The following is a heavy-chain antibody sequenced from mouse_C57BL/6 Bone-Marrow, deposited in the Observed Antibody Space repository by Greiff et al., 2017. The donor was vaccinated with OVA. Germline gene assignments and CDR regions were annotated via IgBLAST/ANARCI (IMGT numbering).Heavy chain of an antibody. D-gene: IGHD2-3*01. Sequence: QVQLQQPGAELVKPGASVKLSCKASGYTFTSYWMQWVKQRPGQGLEWIGEIDPSDSYTNYNQKFKGKATLTVDTSSSTAYMQLSSLTSEDSAVYYCALGDGYYAAYWGQGTLVTVSA. CDR3: ALGDGYYAAY. J-gene: IGHJ3*01. V-gene: IGHV1-50*01. CDR1: GYTFTSYW. CDR2: IDPSDSYT.